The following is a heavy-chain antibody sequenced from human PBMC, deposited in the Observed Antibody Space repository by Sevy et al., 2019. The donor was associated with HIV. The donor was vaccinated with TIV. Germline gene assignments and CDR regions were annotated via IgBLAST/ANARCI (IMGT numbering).Heavy chain of an antibody. V-gene: IGHV4-59*01. J-gene: IGHJ5*02. D-gene: IGHD3-10*01. CDR3: ARGHVWFRWFDP. CDR2: IYYSGST. CDR1: GGSISSYY. Sequence: QSQTLSLTCTVSGGSISSYYWSWIRQPPGKGLEWIGYIYYSGSTNYNPSLKSRVTISVDTSKNQFSLKLSSVTAADTAVYYCARGHVWFRWFDPWGQGTLVTVSS.